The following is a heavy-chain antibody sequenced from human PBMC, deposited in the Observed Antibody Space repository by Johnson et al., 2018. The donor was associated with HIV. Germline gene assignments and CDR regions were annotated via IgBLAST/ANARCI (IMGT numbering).Heavy chain of an antibody. CDR1: GFAFSSFA. J-gene: IGHJ3*02. CDR2: ISGSGGST. CDR3: ARDGSVFGVVGFFDI. V-gene: IGHV3-23*04. Sequence: VQLVESGGGLVQPGGSLRLSCAASGFAFSSFAVTWVRQAPGKGLEWVSGISGSGGSTYYADSVKGRFTISRDNSKNTLYLQMNSLRPEDTAVYYCARDGSVFGVVGFFDIWCQGTMVTVSS. D-gene: IGHD3-3*01.